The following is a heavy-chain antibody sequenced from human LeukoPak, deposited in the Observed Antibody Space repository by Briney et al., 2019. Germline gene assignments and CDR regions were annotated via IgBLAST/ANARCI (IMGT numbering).Heavy chain of an antibody. V-gene: IGHV6-1*01. CDR1: GDSVSTNSAA. CDR2: TYYRSKWYN. D-gene: IGHD3-22*01. J-gene: IGHJ4*02. Sequence: SQTLSLTCAISGDSVSTNSAAWNWIRQSPSRGLEWLGRTYYRSKWYNDYAVSVKSRITINADTSKNQFSLKLSSVTAADTAVYYCARGTRQGPRYYYDSSGYPRLYYFDYWGQGTLVTVSS. CDR3: ARGTRQGPRYYYDSSGYPRLYYFDY.